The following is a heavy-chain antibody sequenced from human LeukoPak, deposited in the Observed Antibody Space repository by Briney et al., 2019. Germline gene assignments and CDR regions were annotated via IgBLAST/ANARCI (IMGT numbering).Heavy chain of an antibody. Sequence: PGGSLRLSCAASGFTFSSYWMHWVRQAPGKGLVWVSRVNSDGSSTSYADSVKGRFTISRDNAKNTLYLQMNSLRAEDTAVYYCARGTGYPYYYYYMDVWGKGTTVTVSS. CDR1: GFTFSSYW. D-gene: IGHD1-1*01. CDR2: VNSDGSST. V-gene: IGHV3-74*01. J-gene: IGHJ6*03. CDR3: ARGTGYPYYYYYMDV.